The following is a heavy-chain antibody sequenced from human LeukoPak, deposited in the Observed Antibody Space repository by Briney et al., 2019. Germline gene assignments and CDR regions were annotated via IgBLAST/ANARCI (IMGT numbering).Heavy chain of an antibody. D-gene: IGHD3-22*01. Sequence: SETLSLTCTVSGDSINSLDLWSWVRQPPGKGLEWIGEMYLSGTTHSNPSVKSRVTISIDKSKNQFFSNLSSVTAADTAVYYCAGLVGRYSSGLYYYYFDYWGQGTLVTVSS. CDR1: GDSINSLDL. V-gene: IGHV4-4*02. CDR3: AGLVGRYSSGLYYYYFDY. CDR2: MYLSGTT. J-gene: IGHJ4*02.